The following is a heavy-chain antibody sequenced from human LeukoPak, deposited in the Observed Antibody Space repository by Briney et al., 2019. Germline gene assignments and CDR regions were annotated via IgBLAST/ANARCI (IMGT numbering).Heavy chain of an antibody. J-gene: IGHJ5*02. CDR1: GGSISSYY. CDR3: ARRVAGCSSTSCYAGWFDP. CDR2: IYYSGST. V-gene: IGHV4-59*01. Sequence: SETLSLTCTVSGGSISSYYWSWIRQPPGKGLEWIGYIYYSGSTNYNPSLKSRVTISVDTSKNQFSLKLSSVTAADTAVYYCARRVAGCSSTSCYAGWFDPWGQGTLVTVSS. D-gene: IGHD2-2*01.